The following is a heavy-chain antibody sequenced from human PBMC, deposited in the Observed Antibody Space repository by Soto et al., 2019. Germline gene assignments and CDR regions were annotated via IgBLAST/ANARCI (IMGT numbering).Heavy chain of an antibody. CDR2: IIPIFGTA. V-gene: IGHV1-69*13. D-gene: IGHD6-19*01. J-gene: IGHJ6*02. CDR3: ARGRYSSGWPNEDYYYYGMDV. Sequence: ASVKVSCKASGGTFSSYANSWVRQAPGQGLEWMGGIIPIFGTANYAQKFQGRVTITADESTSTAYMELSSLRSEDTAVYYCARGRYSSGWPNEDYYYYGMDVWGQGTTVTVSS. CDR1: GGTFSSYA.